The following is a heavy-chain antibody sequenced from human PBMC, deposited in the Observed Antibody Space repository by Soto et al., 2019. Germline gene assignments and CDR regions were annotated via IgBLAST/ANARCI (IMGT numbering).Heavy chain of an antibody. D-gene: IGHD5-18*01. Sequence: PSETLSLTCTVSGGSISSSSYYWGWVRQPPGKGLGWIGSIYYSGSTYYNPSLKSRVTISVDTSKNQFSPKLSSVTAADTAVYYCARRQVDTAPFDYWGKGTLVTVSS. CDR2: IYYSGST. V-gene: IGHV4-39*01. CDR1: GGSISSSSYY. CDR3: ARRQVDTAPFDY. J-gene: IGHJ4*02.